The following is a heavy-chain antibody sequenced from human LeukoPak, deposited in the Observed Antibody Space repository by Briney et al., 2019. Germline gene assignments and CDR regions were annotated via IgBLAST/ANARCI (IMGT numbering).Heavy chain of an antibody. CDR2: ISGSSGNT. CDR3: AGLGITMIGGV. CDR1: GFTFSSYA. Sequence: GGSLRLSCAASGFTFSSYAMSWVRQAPGKGLEWVSTISGSSGNTYYADSVKGRFTISRDNSKNTLYLQINSLRAEDTAVYYCAGLGITMIGGVWGKGTTVTISS. V-gene: IGHV3-23*01. D-gene: IGHD3-10*02. J-gene: IGHJ6*04.